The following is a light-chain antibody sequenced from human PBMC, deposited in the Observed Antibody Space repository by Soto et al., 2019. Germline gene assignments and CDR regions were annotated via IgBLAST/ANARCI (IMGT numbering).Light chain of an antibody. CDR1: QGISSY. J-gene: IGKJ1*01. CDR2: AAS. V-gene: IGKV1-8*01. Sequence: AIRMTQSPSSFSASTGDRVTITCRASQGISSYLAWYQQKPGKVPKLLIYAASTLQSGVPSRFSGSGSGTDFTLTISSLQPEDFATYYCQQSFSSRWTFGQGTKVDIK. CDR3: QQSFSSRWT.